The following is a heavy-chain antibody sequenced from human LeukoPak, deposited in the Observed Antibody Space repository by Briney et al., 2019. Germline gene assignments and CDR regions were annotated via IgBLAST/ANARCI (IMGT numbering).Heavy chain of an antibody. CDR1: GFTFSSYS. CDR2: ISSSSSYI. V-gene: IGHV3-21*01. D-gene: IGHD6-6*01. J-gene: IGHJ5*02. CDR3: AREEQLVVNWFDP. Sequence: GGSLRLSCAASGFTFSSYSMNWVRQAPGKGLEWVSSISSSSSYIYYADSVKGRFTISRDNAKNSLYLQMNSLRAEDTAVYYCAREEQLVVNWFDPWGQGTLVTVSS.